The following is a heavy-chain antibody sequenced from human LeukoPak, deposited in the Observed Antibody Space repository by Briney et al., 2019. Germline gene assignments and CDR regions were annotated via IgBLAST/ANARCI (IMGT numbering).Heavy chain of an antibody. D-gene: IGHD2-15*01. J-gene: IGHJ3*02. V-gene: IGHV3-21*01. CDR1: GFTFSSYS. CDR2: ISSSSSYI. Sequence: GGSLRLSCAASGFTFSSYSMNWVRQAPGKGLEWVSSISSSSSYIYYADSVKGRFTISRDNAKNSLYLQMNSLRAEDTAVYYCASAPISRYCSGGSCRFDAFDIWGQGTMVTVSS. CDR3: ASAPISRYCSGGSCRFDAFDI.